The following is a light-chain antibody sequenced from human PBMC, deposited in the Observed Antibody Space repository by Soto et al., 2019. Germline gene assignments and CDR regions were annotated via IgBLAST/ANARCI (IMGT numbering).Light chain of an antibody. V-gene: IGLV2-23*01. CDR2: EGS. J-gene: IGLJ2*01. CDR1: SSDVGSYNL. Sequence: QSALTQPAPVSGSPGQSITISCTGTSSDVGSYNLVSWYQQHPGKAPKLMIYEGSKRPSGVSNRFSGSKSGNTASLTISGLQAEDEADYYCCSYAGTSPVLFGGGTKLTVL. CDR3: CSYAGTSPVL.